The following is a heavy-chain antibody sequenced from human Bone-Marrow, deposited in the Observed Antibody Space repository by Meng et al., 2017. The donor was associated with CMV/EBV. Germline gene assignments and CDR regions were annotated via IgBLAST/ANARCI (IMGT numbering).Heavy chain of an antibody. CDR3: ARIAVAGISGWYFEL. CDR1: GYSFTSYW. V-gene: IGHV5-51*01. D-gene: IGHD6-19*01. Sequence: KVSCKGSGYSFTSYWIGWVRQMPGKGLEWMGIIYPGDSDTRYSPSFQGQVTISADKSISTAYLQWSSLKASDTAMYYCARIAVAGISGWYFELWGRGTLVTVSS. J-gene: IGHJ2*01. CDR2: IYPGDSDT.